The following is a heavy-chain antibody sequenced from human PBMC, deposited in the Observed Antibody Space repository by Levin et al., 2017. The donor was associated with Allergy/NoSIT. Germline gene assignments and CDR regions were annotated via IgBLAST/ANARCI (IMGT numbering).Heavy chain of an antibody. J-gene: IGHJ4*02. Sequence: GASVKVSCAASGFTFSNYAMSWVRQAPGKGLEWVSNICSSGESTYYADSVKGRFSISRDNSKNTLYLQMNSLRVEDTAIYYCAKGMGGSCYSPSDYWGQGTLVTVSS. V-gene: IGHV3-23*01. D-gene: IGHD2-15*01. CDR1: GFTFSNYA. CDR3: AKGMGGSCYSPSDY. CDR2: ICSSGEST.